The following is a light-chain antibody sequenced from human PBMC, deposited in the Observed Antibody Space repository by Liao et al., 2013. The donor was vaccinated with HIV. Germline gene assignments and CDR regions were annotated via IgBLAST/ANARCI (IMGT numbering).Light chain of an antibody. CDR3: QLWDRSSAHPCV. Sequence: SYVLTQPPSVSVAPGKTGSITCGGNNIGRKRVHWYQQKPGQAPVLVIFYDSDRPSGIPERFTGSKSGNTATLTISRVEAGDEADYYCQLWDRSSAHPCVFGPGTKVTVL. J-gene: IGLJ1*01. CDR1: NIGRKR. CDR2: YDS. V-gene: IGLV3-21*04.